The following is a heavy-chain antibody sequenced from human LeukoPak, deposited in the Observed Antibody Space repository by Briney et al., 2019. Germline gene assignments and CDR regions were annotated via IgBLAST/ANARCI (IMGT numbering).Heavy chain of an antibody. CDR2: IYYTGST. CDR1: GGSIRGYY. V-gene: IGHV4-59*01. Sequence: TSETLSLTCSVSGGSIRGYYWRWIRQPPGKGLEWIGYIYYTGSTNYNPSLKSRVTLSVDTSKHQFSLKLSSVTAADTAVYYCARMSVTSLALYFDYWGQGTLVTVSS. J-gene: IGHJ4*02. D-gene: IGHD4-11*01. CDR3: ARMSVTSLALYFDY.